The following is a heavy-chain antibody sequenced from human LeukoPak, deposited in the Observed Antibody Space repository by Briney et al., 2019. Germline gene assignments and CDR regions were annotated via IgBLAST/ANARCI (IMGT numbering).Heavy chain of an antibody. Sequence: SETLSLTCTVSGGSISSSYYWGWIRQPPGKGLEWIGSIYYSGSTYYNPSLKSRVTISVDTSKNQFSLKLRSVAAADTAVYCCARLYGNYQNYFDYWGQGTLVTVSS. D-gene: IGHD1-7*01. CDR2: IYYSGST. CDR3: ARLYGNYQNYFDY. CDR1: GGSISSSYY. J-gene: IGHJ4*02. V-gene: IGHV4-39*07.